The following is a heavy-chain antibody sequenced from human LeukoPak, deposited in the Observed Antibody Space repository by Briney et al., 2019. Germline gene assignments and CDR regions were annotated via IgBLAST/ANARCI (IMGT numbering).Heavy chain of an antibody. J-gene: IGHJ6*03. V-gene: IGHV3-30*01. D-gene: IGHD3-3*01. CDR3: ARGPSIYDFNYMDV. Sequence: PGRSLRLSYAASGFTFSNDAMHWVRQPPGKGLEWVAVISYDGRNQYYVDSVKGRFTISRDNSKNMLYLQMNSLRAEDTAVYYCARGPSIYDFNYMDVWGRGTTVTVSS. CDR2: ISYDGRNQ. CDR1: GFTFSNDA.